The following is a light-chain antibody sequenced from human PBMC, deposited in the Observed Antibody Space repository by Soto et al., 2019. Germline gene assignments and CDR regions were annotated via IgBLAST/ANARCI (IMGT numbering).Light chain of an antibody. J-gene: IGLJ2*01. CDR1: SSNIENNF. V-gene: IGLV1-51*01. Sequence: QSVLTQPPSVSAAPGQKDIISCSGSSSNIENNFVSWYQQLPGTAPKLLIFDNNKRPSGIPDRFSGSKSGTSATLGITGLQTGDEADYYCVAWDTSLTTTVLFGGGTQLTVL. CDR3: VAWDTSLTTTVL. CDR2: DNN.